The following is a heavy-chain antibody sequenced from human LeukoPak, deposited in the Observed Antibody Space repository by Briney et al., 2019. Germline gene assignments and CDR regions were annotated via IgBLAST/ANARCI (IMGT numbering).Heavy chain of an antibody. Sequence: GESLKISCKGSGYSFTSYWIGWVRQMPGKGLEWMGIIYPGDSDTRYSPSFQGQVTISADKSISTAYLQWSSLKASDTAMYYCARHLGYCSSTSCYYYYMDVWGKGTTVTVSS. J-gene: IGHJ6*03. D-gene: IGHD2-2*01. CDR2: IYPGDSDT. CDR3: ARHLGYCSSTSCYYYYMDV. V-gene: IGHV5-51*01. CDR1: GYSFTSYW.